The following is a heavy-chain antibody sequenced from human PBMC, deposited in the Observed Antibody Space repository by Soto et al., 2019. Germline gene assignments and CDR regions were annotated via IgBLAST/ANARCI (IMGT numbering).Heavy chain of an antibody. J-gene: IGHJ5*02. D-gene: IGHD3-9*01. Sequence: SVKVSCKASGYTFFTYDISWVRQAPGQGLEWRGWFSTYSGDTKYAQKFQGRVTMTTDTSTTTAYLELRSLRSDDKAVYYRARHHGPTIPENWVHPSAEVTLVTVSP. CDR2: FSTYSGDT. V-gene: IGHV1-18*01. CDR3: ARHHGPTIPENWVHP. CDR1: GYTFFTYD.